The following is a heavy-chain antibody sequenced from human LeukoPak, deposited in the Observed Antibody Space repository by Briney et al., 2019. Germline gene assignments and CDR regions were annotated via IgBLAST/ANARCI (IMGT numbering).Heavy chain of an antibody. J-gene: IGHJ5*02. D-gene: IGHD6-19*01. CDR3: ARDGGGSGWHYPWFDP. CDR2: IYSSGST. V-gene: IGHV4-4*07. CDR1: GASISSYY. Sequence: SDTLSLTCTVSGASISSYYWIWIRQPAGKGLEWIGHIYSSGSTSYNPSLKSRVTMSVDMSKNQFSLKLSSVTAADTAVYYCARDGGGSGWHYPWFDPWGQGTLVTVSS.